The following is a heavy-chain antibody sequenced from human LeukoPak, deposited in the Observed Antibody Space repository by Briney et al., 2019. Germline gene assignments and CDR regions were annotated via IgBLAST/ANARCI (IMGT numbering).Heavy chain of an antibody. Sequence: GGSLRLSCAASGFTFSSYTMNWVRQAPGKGLEWVSSISSSSSYIYYADSVKGRFTTSRDNAKKSLYLQMNSLRAEDTAVYYCAREDPSGYMDVWGKGTTVTVSS. J-gene: IGHJ6*03. V-gene: IGHV3-21*01. CDR2: ISSSSSYI. CDR1: GFTFSSYT. CDR3: AREDPSGYMDV.